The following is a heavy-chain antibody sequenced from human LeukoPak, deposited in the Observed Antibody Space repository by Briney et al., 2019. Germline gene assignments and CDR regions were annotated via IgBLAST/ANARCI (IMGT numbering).Heavy chain of an antibody. CDR1: GFTFSDYA. CDR3: AKRYSMDYYGMDV. CDR2: FKTNSGQV. J-gene: IGHJ6*02. D-gene: IGHD6-13*01. Sequence: GGSLRLSCVASGFTFSDYAMNWVRQAPGKGLEWVSTFKTNSGQVYYADSVKGRFTISRDNSKNTLYLQMNSLRAEDTAVYYCAKRYSMDYYGMDVWGQGTTVTVSS. V-gene: IGHV3-23*01.